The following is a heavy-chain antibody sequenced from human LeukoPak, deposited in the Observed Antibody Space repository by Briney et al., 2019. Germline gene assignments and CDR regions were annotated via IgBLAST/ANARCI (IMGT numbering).Heavy chain of an antibody. CDR3: ARGCSGGSCSYDY. J-gene: IGHJ4*02. CDR1: GGSISSGGYY. CDR2: IYYSGST. Sequence: SQTLSLTCTVSGGSISSGGYYWSWIRQHPGKGLEWIGYIYYSGSTYYNPSLKSRVTISVDTSKYQFSLKLSSVTAADTAVYYCARGCSGGSCSYDYWGQGTLVTVSS. D-gene: IGHD2-15*01. V-gene: IGHV4-31*03.